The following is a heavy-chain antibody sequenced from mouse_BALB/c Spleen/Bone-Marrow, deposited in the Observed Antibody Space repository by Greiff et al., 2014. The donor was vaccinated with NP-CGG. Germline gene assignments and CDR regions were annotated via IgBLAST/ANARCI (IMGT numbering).Heavy chain of an antibody. CDR3: ARGTGWYFDV. V-gene: IGHV1-69*01. Sequence: QVQLQQSGAELVMPGASVKMSCKASGYTFTDYWMHWVKQRPGQGLGWIGAIDTSDSYTSYNQKFKSKATLTVDESSSTAYMQLSSLTSEDSAVYYCARGTGWYFDVWGAGTTVTVSS. D-gene: IGHD4-1*01. CDR2: IDTSDSYT. CDR1: GYTFTDYW. J-gene: IGHJ1*01.